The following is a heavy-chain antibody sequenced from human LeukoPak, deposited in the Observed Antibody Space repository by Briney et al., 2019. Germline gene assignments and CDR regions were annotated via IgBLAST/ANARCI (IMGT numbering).Heavy chain of an antibody. Sequence: GGSLRLSCAASGFTFKRDWMNWVRQVPGKGLVWVSSISSSGSYIYYADSVKGRFTISRDNAKNSLYLQMNSLRAEDTAVYYCAKGLGYSYLHRFDPWGQGTLVTVSS. V-gene: IGHV3-21*04. CDR3: AKGLGYSYLHRFDP. CDR1: GFTFKRDW. J-gene: IGHJ5*02. CDR2: ISSSGSYI. D-gene: IGHD5-18*01.